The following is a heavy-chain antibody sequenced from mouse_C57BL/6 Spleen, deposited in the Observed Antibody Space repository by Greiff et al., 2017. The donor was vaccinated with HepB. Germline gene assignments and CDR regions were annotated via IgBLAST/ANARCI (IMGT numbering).Heavy chain of an antibody. D-gene: IGHD2-4*01. CDR1: GYAFSSSW. Sequence: VKLMESGPELVKPGASVKISCKASGYAFSSSWMNWVKQRPGKGLEWIGRIYPGDGDTNYNGKFKGKATLTADKSSSTAYMQLSSLTSEDSAVYFCVYYDGAYWGQGTLVTVSA. CDR3: VYYDGAY. J-gene: IGHJ3*01. V-gene: IGHV1-82*01. CDR2: IYPGDGDT.